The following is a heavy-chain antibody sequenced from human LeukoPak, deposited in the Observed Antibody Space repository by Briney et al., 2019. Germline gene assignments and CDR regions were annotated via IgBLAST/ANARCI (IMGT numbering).Heavy chain of an antibody. V-gene: IGHV1-2*02. CDR2: INPNSGGT. J-gene: IGHJ4*02. CDR3: ARVKEDRGYLFGY. D-gene: IGHD2-2*03. Sequence: ASVKVSCKASGYTFTGYYMHRVRQAPGQGLEWMGWINPNSGGTNYAQKFQGRVTMTRDTSISTAYMELSRLRSDDTAVYYCARVKEDRGYLFGYWGQGTLVTVSS. CDR1: GYTFTGYY.